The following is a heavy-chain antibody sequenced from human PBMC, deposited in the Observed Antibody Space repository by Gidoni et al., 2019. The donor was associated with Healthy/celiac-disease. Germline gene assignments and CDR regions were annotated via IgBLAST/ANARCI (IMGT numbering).Heavy chain of an antibody. CDR1: GGSISSYY. D-gene: IGHD6-19*01. J-gene: IGHJ4*02. CDR2: IYYSGST. CDR3: ARVTPHWLDSFDY. V-gene: IGHV4-59*01. Sequence: QVQLQESGPGLVKPSETLSLTCTVSGGSISSYYWSWIRQPPGKGLEWIGYIYYSGSTNYNPSLKSRVTILVGTSKNQFSLKLSSVTAADTAVYYCARVTPHWLDSFDYWGQGTLVTVSS.